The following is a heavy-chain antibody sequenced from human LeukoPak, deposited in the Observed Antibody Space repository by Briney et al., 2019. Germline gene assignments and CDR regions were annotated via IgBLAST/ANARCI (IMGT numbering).Heavy chain of an antibody. V-gene: IGHV3-7*01. CDR3: RGIQLWARTYAFDI. J-gene: IGHJ3*02. D-gene: IGHD5-18*01. Sequence: PGGSLRLSCAASGFPFSSYRMSWVRQAPGKGLEWVANIKQDGSEKYYVDSVKGRLTISRDNAKNSLYLQMNSLRAEDTAVYYCRGIQLWARTYAFDIWGQGTMVTVSS. CDR2: IKQDGSEK. CDR1: GFPFSSYR.